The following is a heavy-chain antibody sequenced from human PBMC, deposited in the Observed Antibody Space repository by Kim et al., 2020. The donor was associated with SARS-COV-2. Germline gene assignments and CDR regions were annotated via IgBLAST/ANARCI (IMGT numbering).Heavy chain of an antibody. J-gene: IGHJ4*02. CDR3: AKEKYYYDSSGYCFDY. CDR1: GFTFSSYC. D-gene: IGHD3-22*01. Sequence: GGSLRLSCAASGFTFSSYCMHWVRQAPGKGLEWVAVISYDGSNKYYADSVKGRFTISRDNSKNTLYLQMNSLRAEDTAVYYCAKEKYYYDSSGYCFDYWGQGTLVTVSS. V-gene: IGHV3-30*18. CDR2: ISYDGSNK.